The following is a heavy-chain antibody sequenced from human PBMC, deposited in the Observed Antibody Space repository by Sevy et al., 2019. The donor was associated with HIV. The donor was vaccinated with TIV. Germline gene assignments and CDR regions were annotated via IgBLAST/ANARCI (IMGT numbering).Heavy chain of an antibody. CDR1: GFTFSNYW. D-gene: IGHD1-26*01. V-gene: IGHV3-74*01. CDR2: VNSDGTST. Sequence: GGSLRLSCAASGFTFSNYWMHWVRQAPGKGLVWVSRVNSDGTSTTYANSVKGRFTISRDNAKNTLCLQMSSLRAEDTAVYYCVAANIWEDYWGQGTLVTVSS. J-gene: IGHJ4*02. CDR3: VAANIWEDY.